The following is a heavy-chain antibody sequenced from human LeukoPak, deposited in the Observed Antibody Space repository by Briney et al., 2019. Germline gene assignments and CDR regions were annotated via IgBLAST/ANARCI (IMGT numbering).Heavy chain of an antibody. V-gene: IGHV4-4*07. CDR2: IYTSGST. Sequence: SETLSLTCTVSGGSISSYYFTWIRQAPAAGKGLEWIGRIYTSGSTNYNPSLKSRVTMSVDTSKNQFSLKLSSVTAEDTAVYYCARAEDFYESSGYPTGDAFDIWGQGTMVTVSS. CDR1: GGSISSYY. D-gene: IGHD3-22*01. J-gene: IGHJ3*02. CDR3: ARAEDFYESSGYPTGDAFDI.